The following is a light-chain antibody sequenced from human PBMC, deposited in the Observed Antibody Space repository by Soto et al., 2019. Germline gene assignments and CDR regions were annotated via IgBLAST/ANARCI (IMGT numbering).Light chain of an antibody. CDR3: SSYTSSSTGPLDV. V-gene: IGLV2-14*01. Sequence: QSVLTQPASVSGSPGQSITISCTGTSSEVGGYNYVSWYQQHPGKAHKLMNYDVSNRPSGVSNRFSGSKSGNTASLTISGLQAEDEADYYCSSYTSSSTGPLDVFGTGTKVTVL. CDR1: SSEVGGYNY. J-gene: IGLJ1*01. CDR2: DVS.